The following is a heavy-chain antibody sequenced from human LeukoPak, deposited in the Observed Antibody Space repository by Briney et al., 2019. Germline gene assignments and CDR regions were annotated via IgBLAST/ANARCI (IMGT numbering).Heavy chain of an antibody. V-gene: IGHV3-7*01. CDR1: GFTYSSYW. Sequence: HPGGSLRLSCAASGFTYSSYWMTWVRQAPGKVLEWVANIKQDGSEKYYVDSVKGRFTISRDNAKNSLYLQMNSLRAEDTAVYYCARGGGRYCSGGSCYDIDNWGRGTLVIVSS. CDR2: IKQDGSEK. D-gene: IGHD2-15*01. CDR3: ARGGGRYCSGGSCYDIDN. J-gene: IGHJ4*02.